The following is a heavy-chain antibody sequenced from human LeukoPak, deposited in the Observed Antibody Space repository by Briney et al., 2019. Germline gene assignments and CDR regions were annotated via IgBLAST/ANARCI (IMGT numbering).Heavy chain of an antibody. CDR2: ISGSGGST. CDR3: ANSIDTFITMIVVVSGAFDI. D-gene: IGHD3-22*01. J-gene: IGHJ3*02. CDR1: GFTFSSYA. V-gene: IGHV3-23*01. Sequence: GGSLRLSCAASGFTFSSYAMSWVRQAPGKGLEWVSVISGSGGSTHYADSVKGRFTISRDNSKNTLYLQMNSLRAEDTAVYYCANSIDTFITMIVVVSGAFDIWGQGTMVTVSS.